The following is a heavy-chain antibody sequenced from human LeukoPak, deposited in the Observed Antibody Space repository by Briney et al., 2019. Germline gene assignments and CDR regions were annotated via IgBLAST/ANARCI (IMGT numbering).Heavy chain of an antibody. CDR3: ARFSLRGLMGDY. J-gene: IGHJ4*02. D-gene: IGHD2-8*01. CDR2: IYYSGST. V-gene: IGHV4-59*01. CDR1: GGSISSFY. Sequence: SETLSLTCDVSGGSISSFYWNWIRQPPGKGLEWIGDIYYSGSTNYNPSLKSRVTISVDTSKNQFSLKLSSVTAADTAVYYCARFSLRGLMGDYWGQGTLVTVSS.